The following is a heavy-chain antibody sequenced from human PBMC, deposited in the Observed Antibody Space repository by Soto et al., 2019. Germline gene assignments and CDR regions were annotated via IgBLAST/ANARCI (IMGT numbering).Heavy chain of an antibody. CDR1: GGSFSGYY. Sequence: SETLSLTCAVYGGSFSGYYWSWIRQPPGKGLEWIGEINHSGSTNYNPSLKSRVTISVDTSKNQFSLKLSSVTAADTAVYYCARGPHNWNSYYFDYWGQGTRVTVSS. V-gene: IGHV4-34*01. CDR3: ARGPHNWNSYYFDY. CDR2: INHSGST. D-gene: IGHD1-7*01. J-gene: IGHJ4*02.